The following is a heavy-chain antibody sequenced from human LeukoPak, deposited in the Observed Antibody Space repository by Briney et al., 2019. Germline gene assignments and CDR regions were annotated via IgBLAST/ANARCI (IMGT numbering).Heavy chain of an antibody. V-gene: IGHV3-30*03. CDR2: IKKDGGGE. J-gene: IGHJ4*02. CDR1: GFTFSIYG. CDR3: ARYCSGCYRGLDY. D-gene: IGHD2-15*01. Sequence: PGRSLRLSCAASGFTFSIYGMHWVRQAPGKGLEWVALIKKDGGGEHYADSVKGRFTISRDNSKNTLYLQMNSLRAEDTAVYYCARYCSGCYRGLDYWGQGTLATVSS.